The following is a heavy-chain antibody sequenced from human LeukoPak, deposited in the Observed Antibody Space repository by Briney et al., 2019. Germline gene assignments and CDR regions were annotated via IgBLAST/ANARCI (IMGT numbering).Heavy chain of an antibody. CDR3: AGLGGYCSGGSCFRPYYYGMDV. Sequence: SETLSLTCAVYGGSFSGYYWSWIRQPPGKGLEWIGEINHSGSTNHNPSLKSRVTISVDTSKNQFSLKLSSVTAADTAVYYCAGLGGYCSGGSCFRPYYYGMDVWGQGTTVTVSS. D-gene: IGHD2-15*01. V-gene: IGHV4-34*01. CDR1: GGSFSGYY. J-gene: IGHJ6*02. CDR2: INHSGST.